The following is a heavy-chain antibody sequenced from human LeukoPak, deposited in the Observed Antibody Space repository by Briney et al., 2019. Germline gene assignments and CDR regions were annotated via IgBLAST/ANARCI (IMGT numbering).Heavy chain of an antibody. D-gene: IGHD3-16*02. CDR2: VDPEDGET. Sequence: ASVKISCKVSGYTFTDYYMHWVLQAPGKGLEWMGLVDPEDGETIYAEKFQGRVTITADTSTDTAYMELSSLRSEDTAVYYCSTDLPSADYVWGSYRSPPYWGQATLVTVSS. CDR1: GYTFTDYY. V-gene: IGHV1-69-2*01. CDR3: STDLPSADYVWGSYRSPPY. J-gene: IGHJ4*02.